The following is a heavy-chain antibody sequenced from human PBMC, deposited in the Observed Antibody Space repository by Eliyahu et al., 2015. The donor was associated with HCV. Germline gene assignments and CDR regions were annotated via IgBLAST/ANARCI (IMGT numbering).Heavy chain of an antibody. Sequence: EVQLVESGGGLVQPGGSLRLSCAASGFSFSSYDXHWVRQVTGRGXEWVSGIGTFGDTYXADSVKGRFTISRENVKNSLYLQMNSLRAGDTAVYYCARGDFCTSTSCPIYYGMGVWGQGTTVTVSS. V-gene: IGHV3-13*01. J-gene: IGHJ6*02. D-gene: IGHD2-2*01. CDR1: GFSFSSYD. CDR3: ARGDFCTSTSCPIYYGMGV. CDR2: IGTFGDT.